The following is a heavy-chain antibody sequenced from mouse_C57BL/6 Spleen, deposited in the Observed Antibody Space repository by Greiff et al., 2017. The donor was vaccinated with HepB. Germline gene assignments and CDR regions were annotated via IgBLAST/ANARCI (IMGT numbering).Heavy chain of an antibody. Sequence: EVMLVESGGGLVQPKGSLKLSCAASGFSFNTYAMNWVRQAPGKGLEWVARIRSKSNNYATYYADSVKDRFTISRDDSESMLYLQMNNLKTEDTAMYYCVRLDYGSYAMDYWGQGTSVTVSS. J-gene: IGHJ4*01. D-gene: IGHD1-2*01. V-gene: IGHV10-1*01. CDR1: GFSFNTYA. CDR2: IRSKSNNYAT. CDR3: VRLDYGSYAMDY.